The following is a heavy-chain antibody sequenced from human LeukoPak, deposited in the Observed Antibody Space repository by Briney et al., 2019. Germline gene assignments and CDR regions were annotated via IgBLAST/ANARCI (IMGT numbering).Heavy chain of an antibody. J-gene: IGHJ4*02. V-gene: IGHV1-2*06. CDR3: ARDYCSSTSCLFDY. CDR1: GYTFTGYH. D-gene: IGHD2-2*01. Sequence: ASVTVSCTASGYTFTGYHMHWVRQAPGQGLEWMGRINPNSGDTNYAQKFQGRVTMTRDMSISTAYMELSRLRSDDTAVFYWARDYCSSTSCLFDYWGQGTLVTVSS. CDR2: INPNSGDT.